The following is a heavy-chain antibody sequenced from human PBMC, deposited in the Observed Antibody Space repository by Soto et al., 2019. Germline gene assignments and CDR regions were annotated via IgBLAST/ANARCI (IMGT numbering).Heavy chain of an antibody. J-gene: IGHJ6*02. D-gene: IGHD1-26*01. CDR2: IVVGSGDT. CDR1: GFTFTSSS. CDR3: AAGKSSGTCLYYYYYGMDV. V-gene: IGHV1-58*01. Sequence: ASVKVSCKASGFTFTSSSVQWVRQARGQRLEWIGWIVVGSGDTNYAQNFQERLTITRDMSTGTAYMELSSLRSEDTAVYFCAAGKSSGTCLYYYYYGMDVWGQGTTVTVSS.